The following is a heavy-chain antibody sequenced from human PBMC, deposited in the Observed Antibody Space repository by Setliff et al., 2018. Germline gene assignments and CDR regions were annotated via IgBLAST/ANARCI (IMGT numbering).Heavy chain of an antibody. CDR1: GGSISSHY. CDR2: IYYSGIT. CDR3: ARASARDYYYYCGMDV. J-gene: IGHJ6*02. D-gene: IGHD2-21*02. Sequence: SETLSLTCTVSGGSISSHYWSWIRQPPGKGLEWIGSIYYSGITNYNPSLKSRVTISVDTSKNQFSLKLSSVTAADTAVYYCARASARDYYYYCGMDVWGQGTTVTVS. V-gene: IGHV4-59*11.